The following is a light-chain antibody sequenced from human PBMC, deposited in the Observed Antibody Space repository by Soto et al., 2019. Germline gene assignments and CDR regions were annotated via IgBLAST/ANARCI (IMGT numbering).Light chain of an antibody. CDR1: QGISSY. CDR2: AAS. J-gene: IGKJ1*01. Sequence: AIRMTQSPSSFSASTGDRVTITCRASQGISSYLAWYQQKPGKAPKLLIYAASTLQSGVPSRFSGSGSGTDFTLTISCLQSEDFATYYCQQYYSYPPTFGHGTKVETK. V-gene: IGKV1-8*01. CDR3: QQYYSYPPT.